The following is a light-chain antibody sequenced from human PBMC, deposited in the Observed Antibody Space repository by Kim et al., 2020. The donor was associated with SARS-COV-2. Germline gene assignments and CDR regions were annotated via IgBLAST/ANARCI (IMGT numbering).Light chain of an antibody. CDR3: QHYIRFPYT. CDR1: QTISTR. Sequence: SATVGGRVTITCRASQTISTRLAWYQQKPGKAPKLLLYLASTLESGVPSRFSGSGSGTEFTLTIDSLQPDDFATYYCQHYIRFPYTFGQGTKLEI. V-gene: IGKV1-5*03. CDR2: LAS. J-gene: IGKJ2*01.